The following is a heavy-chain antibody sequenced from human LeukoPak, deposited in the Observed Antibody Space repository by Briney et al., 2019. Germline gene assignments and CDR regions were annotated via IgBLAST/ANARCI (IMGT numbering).Heavy chain of an antibody. CDR3: AKDNMYSSSSSWFDP. CDR2: ITGSGENA. J-gene: IGHJ5*02. Sequence: PGGSLRLSCTASGFDFYNYAMAWVRLAPGKGLEWVSGITGSGENAYFADSAKGRFTISRDNSKNTLHLEMHSLRAEDTAVYYCAKDNMYSSSSSWFDPWGQGTLVIVSS. CDR1: GFDFYNYA. V-gene: IGHV3-23*01. D-gene: IGHD6-6*01.